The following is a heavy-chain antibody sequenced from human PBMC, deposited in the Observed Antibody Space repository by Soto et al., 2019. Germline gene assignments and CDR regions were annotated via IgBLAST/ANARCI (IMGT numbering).Heavy chain of an antibody. J-gene: IGHJ6*03. D-gene: IGHD2-2*01. Sequence: QVQLVQSGAEVEKPGASVKVSCKASGYTFTNYAVHWVRQAPGQRLEWMGWINAGNGNTRFSQNLQGRVTINRDTSARTVYMELSSLRSEDTAVYYCARGHLAVVPVASLFYYMDVWGKGTTVTVSS. CDR2: INAGNGNT. V-gene: IGHV1-3*01. CDR3: ARGHLAVVPVASLFYYMDV. CDR1: GYTFTNYA.